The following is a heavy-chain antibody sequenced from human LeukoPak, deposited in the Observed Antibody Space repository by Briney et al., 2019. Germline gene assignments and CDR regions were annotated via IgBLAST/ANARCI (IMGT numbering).Heavy chain of an antibody. J-gene: IGHJ6*02. CDR3: AKDLTDSLYYYGMDV. V-gene: IGHV3-9*01. D-gene: IGHD2-15*01. CDR2: ISWNSDRK. CDR1: GFTFDDYA. Sequence: PGGSLRLSCAASGFTFDDYAIHWVRQAPGKGLEWVSGISWNSDRKVYADSVKGRFTISRDNAKNSLYLQMNSLTAEDTALYYCAKDLTDSLYYYGMDVWGQGTTVTVSS.